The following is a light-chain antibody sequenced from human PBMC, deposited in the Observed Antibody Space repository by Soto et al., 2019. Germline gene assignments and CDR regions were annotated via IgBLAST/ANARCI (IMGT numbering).Light chain of an antibody. CDR1: QSVASN. CDR2: GAS. V-gene: IGKV3-15*01. CDR3: QQYHNWPPQYT. Sequence: EIVMTQSPASLTVSPGDGATLSCRASQSVASNVAWYQQKPGQGPRLLIHGASTRAVGVPARFSGSGSGTDFTLTISSLQSEDFAVYYCQQYHNWPPQYTFGQGTKLRIK. J-gene: IGKJ2*01.